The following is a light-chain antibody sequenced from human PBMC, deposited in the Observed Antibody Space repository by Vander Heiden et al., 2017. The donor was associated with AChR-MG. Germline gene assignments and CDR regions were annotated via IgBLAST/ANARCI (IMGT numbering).Light chain of an antibody. Sequence: EIVLTQSPATLSLSPGERATLSCRASQSVSTYVVWYQQKPGQAPRLLIYDASNRATGIPARFSGSGSGTDFTLTISSLEPEDSAVYYCQQRTNWPPWTFGRGTKVEIK. CDR3: QQRTNWPPWT. V-gene: IGKV3-11*01. CDR1: QSVSTY. CDR2: DAS. J-gene: IGKJ1*01.